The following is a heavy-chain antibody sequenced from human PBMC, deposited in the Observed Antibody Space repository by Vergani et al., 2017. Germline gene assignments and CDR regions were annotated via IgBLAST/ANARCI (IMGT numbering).Heavy chain of an antibody. Sequence: QVTLKESGPVLVKPTETLTLTCTVSGFSLSNARMGVSWIRQPPGKALEWLAHIFSNDEKSYSTSLKSRLTISKDTSKSQVVLTMTNMDPVDTATYYCAHSLHYYGSGSYYRKSVRFDPWGQGTLVTVSS. CDR1: GFSLSNARMG. J-gene: IGHJ5*02. D-gene: IGHD3-10*01. CDR3: AHSLHYYGSGSYYRKSVRFDP. V-gene: IGHV2-26*01. CDR2: IFSNDEK.